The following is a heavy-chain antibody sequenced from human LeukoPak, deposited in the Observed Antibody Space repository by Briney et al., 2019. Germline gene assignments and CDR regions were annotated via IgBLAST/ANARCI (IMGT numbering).Heavy chain of an antibody. D-gene: IGHD3-10*01. CDR3: ARDLSGSLYFDY. V-gene: IGHV4-4*07. CDR1: GASISSYY. CDR2: LYISGST. Sequence: SETLSLTCTVSGASISSYYYNWIRQTAGRGLEWIGRLYISGSTDYNPSLRSRATISVDTSKNQFSLKLSSVTAADTAVYFCARDLSGSLYFDYWGQGVLVTVSS. J-gene: IGHJ4*02.